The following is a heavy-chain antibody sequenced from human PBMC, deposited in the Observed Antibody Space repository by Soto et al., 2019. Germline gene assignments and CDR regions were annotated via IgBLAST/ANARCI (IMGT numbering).Heavy chain of an antibody. V-gene: IGHV5-51*01. J-gene: IGHJ6*02. CDR3: ARQLPYGGNSYYGMDV. CDR1: GYSFTSYW. CDR2: IYPGDSDI. Sequence: PGESLKISCKGSGYSFTSYWIGLVRQMPGKGLEWMGIIYPGDSDIRYSPSFQGQVTISADKSISTAYLQWSGLKASDTAIYYCARQLPYGGNSYYGMDVWGQGTTVTVSS. D-gene: IGHD2-15*01.